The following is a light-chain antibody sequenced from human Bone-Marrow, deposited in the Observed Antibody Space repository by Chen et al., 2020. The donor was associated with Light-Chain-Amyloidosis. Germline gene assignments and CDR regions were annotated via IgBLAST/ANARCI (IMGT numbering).Light chain of an antibody. Sequence: SALTQPASVSGSPGQSITISCTGTSSDVGGDNHVSWYQQHPDKAPKLMIYEVTNLPSWVPDLFSGSKSDNTASLTISGLQTEDEADYFCSSYTITNTLVFGSGTSVTVL. J-gene: IGLJ1*01. CDR3: SSYTITNTLV. CDR2: EVT. V-gene: IGLV2-14*01. CDR1: SSDVGGDNH.